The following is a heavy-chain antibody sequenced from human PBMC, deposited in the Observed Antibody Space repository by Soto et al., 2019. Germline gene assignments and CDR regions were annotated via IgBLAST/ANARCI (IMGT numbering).Heavy chain of an antibody. CDR1: GYTFTSYD. Sequence: ASVKVSCKASGYTFTSYDINWVRLATGQGLEWMGWMNPNSGNTGYAQKFQGRVTMTRNTSISTAYMELSSLRSEDTAVYYCATRYTVTTYYYGMDVWGQGTTVTVSS. CDR2: MNPNSGNT. CDR3: ATRYTVTTYYYGMDV. D-gene: IGHD4-17*01. V-gene: IGHV1-8*01. J-gene: IGHJ6*02.